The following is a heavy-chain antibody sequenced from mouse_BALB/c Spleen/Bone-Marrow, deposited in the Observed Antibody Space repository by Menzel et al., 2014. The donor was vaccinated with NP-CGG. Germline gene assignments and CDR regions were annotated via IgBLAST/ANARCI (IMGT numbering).Heavy chain of an antibody. D-gene: IGHD4-1*01. CDR3: TRRTGTDYYAMDY. J-gene: IGHJ4*01. Sequence: DVKLVESGGDLVKPGGSLKLSCAASGFTFSSYGMSWVRQTPDKRLEWVATISSGGIYTYYPDSVKGRFTISRDNAKNTLYLQRSSLKSEDTAMYYCTRRTGTDYYAMDYWGQGTSVSVSS. CDR2: ISSGGIYT. V-gene: IGHV5-6*02. CDR1: GFTFSSYG.